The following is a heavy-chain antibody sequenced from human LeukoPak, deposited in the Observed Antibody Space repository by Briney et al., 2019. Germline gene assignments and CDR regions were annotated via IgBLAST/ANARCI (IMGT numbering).Heavy chain of an antibody. V-gene: IGHV1-3*01. CDR1: GYTFTSYA. D-gene: IGHD6-19*01. J-gene: IGHJ4*02. CDR3: ARPGRYSSGWHPALADSDY. Sequence: ASVKVSCKASGYTFTSYAMHWVRQAPGQRLEWMGWINAGNGNTKYSQKFQGRVTITRDTSASTAYMELSSLRSEDTAVYYCARPGRYSSGWHPALADSDYWGQGTLVTVSS. CDR2: INAGNGNT.